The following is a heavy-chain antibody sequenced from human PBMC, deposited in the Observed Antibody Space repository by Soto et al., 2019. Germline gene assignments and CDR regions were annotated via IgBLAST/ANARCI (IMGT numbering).Heavy chain of an antibody. CDR3: ARGSPSRELLRFLGYYYGMDV. J-gene: IGHJ6*02. CDR1: GDSISSSTYY. V-gene: IGHV4-39*07. D-gene: IGHD1-26*01. CDR2: IYHSGST. Sequence: SETLSLTCNVSGDSISSSTYYWGWIRQPPGVGLEWIGSIYHSGSTNYNPSLKSRVTISVDTSKNQFSLKLSSVTAADTAVYYCARGSPSRELLRFLGYYYGMDVWGQGTTVTVSS.